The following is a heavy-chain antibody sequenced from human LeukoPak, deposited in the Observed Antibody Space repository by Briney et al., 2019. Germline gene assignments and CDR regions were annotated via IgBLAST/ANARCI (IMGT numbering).Heavy chain of an antibody. CDR1: GGSISSGDYY. Sequence: MPSETLSLTCTVSGGSISSGDYYWSWIRQPPGKGLEWIGYMYYSGSTYYNPSLKSRVTISLDTSKNQFSLKLSSVTAADTAVYYCARETNGRNSSSDYWGQGTLVTVSS. J-gene: IGHJ4*02. CDR2: MYYSGST. CDR3: ARETNGRNSSSDY. V-gene: IGHV4-30-4*01. D-gene: IGHD6-6*01.